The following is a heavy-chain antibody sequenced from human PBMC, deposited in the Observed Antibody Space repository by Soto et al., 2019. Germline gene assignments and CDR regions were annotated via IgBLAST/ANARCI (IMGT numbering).Heavy chain of an antibody. CDR1: GFTFRSFT. D-gene: IGHD6-13*01. CDR2: ISSNSAYI. J-gene: IGHJ5*02. Sequence: GSLRLSYAASGFTFRSFTMNWVRQAPGKGLEWVSTISSNSAYIYYTDALRGRFTISRDNAKNSLHLQMNSLRAEDTAVYYCTRDASRDSSARGWFDPWGPGTLVTVSS. CDR3: TRDASRDSSARGWFDP. V-gene: IGHV3-21*01.